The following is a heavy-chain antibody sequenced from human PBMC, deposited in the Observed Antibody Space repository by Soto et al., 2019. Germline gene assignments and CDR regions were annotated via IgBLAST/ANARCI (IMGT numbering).Heavy chain of an antibody. D-gene: IGHD2-8*01. Sequence: QVQLLQSGPEGKKPGASVKVSCTASGYSVLSYGFSWVRQAPGQGLEWMGYINTETGNTFYAQRLQGRVTMTTNISTNTAYMELRRLTSVDTAVYFCVRDRPNSNLDFWGQGTLITISS. CDR3: VRDRPNSNLDF. J-gene: IGHJ4*02. CDR1: GYSVLSYG. V-gene: IGHV1-18*01. CDR2: INTETGNT.